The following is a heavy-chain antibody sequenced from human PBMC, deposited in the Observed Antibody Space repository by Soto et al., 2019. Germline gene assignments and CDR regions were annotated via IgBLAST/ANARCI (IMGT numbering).Heavy chain of an antibody. Sequence: SETLSLTCTVSGGSISRGDYYWSWIRQPPGKGLEWIGYIYYSGSTYYNPSLKSRLTISVDTSKNQFSLQLSSVTAADTAVYYCARVQDQDCTNGVCRDFDYWGQGTLVTVSS. V-gene: IGHV4-30-4*01. J-gene: IGHJ4*02. D-gene: IGHD2-8*01. CDR1: GGSISRGDYY. CDR2: IYYSGST. CDR3: ARVQDQDCTNGVCRDFDY.